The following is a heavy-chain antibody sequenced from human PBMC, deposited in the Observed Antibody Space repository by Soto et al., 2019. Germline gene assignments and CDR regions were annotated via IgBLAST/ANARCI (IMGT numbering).Heavy chain of an antibody. CDR1: GYTFTSYD. V-gene: IGHV1-8*01. CDR2: INPNSGNT. Sequence: ASVQVSCKASGYTFTSYDINWVLQVTGQGLEWMGWINPNSGNTGYAQKFQGRVTMTRNTSISTAYMELSSLRSEDTAVCYCARGGLGLQYNVLSHYYYGMDVWGQGTTVTVSS. J-gene: IGHJ6*02. D-gene: IGHD3-16*01. CDR3: ARGGLGLQYNVLSHYYYGMDV.